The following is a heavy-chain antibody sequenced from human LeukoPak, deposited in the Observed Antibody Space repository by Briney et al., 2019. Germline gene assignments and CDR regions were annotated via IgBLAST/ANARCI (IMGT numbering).Heavy chain of an antibody. CDR3: ARVYKGFYFDY. D-gene: IGHD5-24*01. J-gene: IGHJ4*02. Sequence: QSGGSLRLSCTASGFTFSMHWVRQAPGKGLEWVAVVSWDESNKYYADSVKGRFTISRDYSKNTLYLQMNSLRAEDTAVYYCARVYKGFYFDYWGQGTLVTVSS. CDR2: VSWDESNK. CDR1: GFTFS. V-gene: IGHV3-30*04.